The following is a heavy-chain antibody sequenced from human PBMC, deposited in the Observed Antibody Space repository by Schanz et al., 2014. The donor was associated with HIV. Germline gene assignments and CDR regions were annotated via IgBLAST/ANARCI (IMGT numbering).Heavy chain of an antibody. J-gene: IGHJ5*02. Sequence: EVQLVESGGALLQPGGSLRLSCAASGFTFSSYAMTWVRQAPGKGLEWVSAISGSGGSTYYADSVRGRFTISRDTSKNTLYLQMNSLRAEDTALYYCVKDSGTMISGTRWFDPWGQGTLVTVSS. CDR3: VKDSGTMISGTRWFDP. CDR2: ISGSGGST. V-gene: IGHV3-23*04. CDR1: GFTFSSYA. D-gene: IGHD3-16*01.